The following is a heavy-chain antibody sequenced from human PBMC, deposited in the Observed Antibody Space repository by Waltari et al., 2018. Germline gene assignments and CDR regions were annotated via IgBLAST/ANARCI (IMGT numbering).Heavy chain of an antibody. V-gene: IGHV3-30*02. CDR3: AKKIGNYDYFDY. CDR2: IRYDGNTK. CDR1: GFCFSTYG. J-gene: IGHJ4*02. D-gene: IGHD1-7*01. Sequence: QVQLVESGGGVVQPGGSMTLSCEASGFCFSTYGMHWVRQAPGKGLELVAYIRYDGNTKYCADSVKGRFTISRDNSKNTLYLQMNSLRGEDTAVYYCAKKIGNYDYFDYWGQGTLVTVSS.